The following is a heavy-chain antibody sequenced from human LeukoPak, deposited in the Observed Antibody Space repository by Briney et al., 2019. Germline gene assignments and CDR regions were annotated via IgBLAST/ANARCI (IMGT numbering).Heavy chain of an antibody. Sequence: ASVKVSCKASGYTFTGCYMHWVRQAPGQGFEWMGWINPNSGDTNYAQKFQGRVTMTRDTSISTAHMELSRLRSDDTAVYYCARGLLEWLFIGPTGSQRPHNWFDPWGQGTLVTVSS. CDR1: GYTFTGCY. CDR3: ARGLLEWLFIGPTGSQRPHNWFDP. J-gene: IGHJ5*02. CDR2: INPNSGDT. V-gene: IGHV1-2*02. D-gene: IGHD3-3*01.